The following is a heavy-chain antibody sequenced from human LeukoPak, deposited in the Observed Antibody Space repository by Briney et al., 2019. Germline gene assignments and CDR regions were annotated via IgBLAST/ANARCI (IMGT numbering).Heavy chain of an antibody. CDR3: ARAPWVVGLTLIMNYMDL. J-gene: IGHJ6*03. V-gene: IGHV1-69*06. CDR2: IIPSFDKA. Sequence: SSVTVSRKASGDTFSTYGITWVRQAPGQGPEGLGGIIPSFDKAYYGQKFQGRLTITADKSTSTVYMELSSLTSGDTAVYYCARAPWVVGLTLIMNYMDLWGKGTTVTVAS. CDR1: GDTFSTYG. D-gene: IGHD1-26*01.